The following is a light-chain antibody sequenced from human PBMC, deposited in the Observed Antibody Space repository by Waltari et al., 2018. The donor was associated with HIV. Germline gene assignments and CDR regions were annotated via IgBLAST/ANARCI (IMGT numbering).Light chain of an antibody. V-gene: IGLV1-40*01. Sequence: QSVLTQPPSVSGAPGQRVTISCTGGSSNIGADYDVPWNQQIPGTAPKLLISGNKNRPSGVPDRFSASKSGTSASLAITGLQAEDEADYFCQSYDRSLSASVVFGGGTKLTVL. CDR2: GNK. J-gene: IGLJ2*01. CDR1: SSNIGADYD. CDR3: QSYDRSLSASVV.